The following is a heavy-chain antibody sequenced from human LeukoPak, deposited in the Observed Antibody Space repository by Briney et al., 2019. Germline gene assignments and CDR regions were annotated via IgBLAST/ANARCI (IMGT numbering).Heavy chain of an antibody. CDR1: GFTFSSYG. CDR2: ISYDGSNK. J-gene: IGHJ3*02. Sequence: GGSLRLSCAASGFTFSSYGMHWVRQAPGKGLEWVAVISYDGSNKYYADSVKGRFTISRDNPKNTLYLQMNSLRAEDTAVYYCAKLGLNFDIWGQGTMVTVSS. CDR3: AKLGLNFDI. V-gene: IGHV3-30*18. D-gene: IGHD3-16*01.